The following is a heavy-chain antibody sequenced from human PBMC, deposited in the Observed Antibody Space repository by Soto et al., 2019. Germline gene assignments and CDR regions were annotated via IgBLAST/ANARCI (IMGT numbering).Heavy chain of an antibody. V-gene: IGHV3-23*01. J-gene: IGHJ5*02. Sequence: EMQLMESGGGLVQPGGSLRLSCAASGFTFSNYAMTWVRQAPGKGLEWVSAISHTGAVTYYADSVKGRFTISRDNSKNTLYLQMNSLRAEDTAIYYCAISNPHRSTCWFDPWGQGTLVTVSS. CDR1: GFTFSNYA. D-gene: IGHD6-13*01. CDR3: AISNPHRSTCWFDP. CDR2: ISHTGAVT.